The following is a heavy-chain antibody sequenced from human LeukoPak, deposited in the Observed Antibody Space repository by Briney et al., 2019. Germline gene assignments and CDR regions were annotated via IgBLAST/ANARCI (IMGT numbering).Heavy chain of an antibody. CDR1: GFTFSSYA. V-gene: IGHV3-23*01. D-gene: IGHD1-26*01. J-gene: IGHJ4*02. Sequence: GGSLRLSCAASGFTFSSYAMSWVRQAPGKGLEWVSAISGSGGSTYYADFVKGRFTISRDNSKNTLYLQMNSLRAEDTAVYYCATRIVGATFDYWGQGTLVTVSS. CDR3: ATRIVGATFDY. CDR2: ISGSGGST.